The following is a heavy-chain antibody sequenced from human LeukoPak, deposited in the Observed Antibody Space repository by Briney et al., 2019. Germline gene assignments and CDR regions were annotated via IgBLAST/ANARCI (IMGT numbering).Heavy chain of an antibody. D-gene: IGHD3-9*01. J-gene: IGHJ4*02. CDR2: IYSGGST. V-gene: IGHV3-53*01. Sequence: PGGSLRLSCAASGFTVSSNYMSWVRQAPGKGLEWVSVIYSGGSTYYADSVKGRFTISRDNSKNTLYLQMNSLRAEDTAVYYCARAGPPLEYDILTGYPGRHDAKYYFDYWGQGTLVTVSS. CDR3: ARAGPPLEYDILTGYPGRHDAKYYFDY. CDR1: GFTVSSNY.